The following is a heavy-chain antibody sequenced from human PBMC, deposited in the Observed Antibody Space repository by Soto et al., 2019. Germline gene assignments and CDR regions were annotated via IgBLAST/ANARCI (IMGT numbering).Heavy chain of an antibody. V-gene: IGHV3-9*01. D-gene: IGHD3-22*01. Sequence: EVQLVESGGGLVQPGRSLRLSCAASGFTFHNYAMHWVRQAPGKGLEWVSGISWNSGSIGYADSVKGRFTISRDNAKNSLHLQMDSLRPEDTALYYCAKGSQNYYDSSGYNYWGQGTLVTVSS. CDR2: ISWNSGSI. J-gene: IGHJ4*02. CDR1: GFTFHNYA. CDR3: AKGSQNYYDSSGYNY.